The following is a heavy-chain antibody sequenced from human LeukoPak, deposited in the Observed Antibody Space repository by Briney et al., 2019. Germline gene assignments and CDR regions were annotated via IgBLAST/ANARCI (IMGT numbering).Heavy chain of an antibody. J-gene: IGHJ6*02. D-gene: IGHD2-15*01. CDR1: GCXFSSYW. CDR3: SSRPQDSAYGMDV. Sequence: LRLSXAASGCXFSSYWMHWVRHAPGKGLVWVSRINSDGSSTSYADSVKGRFTISRDNAKNTLYLQMNSLRAEDTAVYYCSSRPQDSAYGMDVWGQGTTVTVSS. V-gene: IGHV3-74*01. CDR2: INSDGSST.